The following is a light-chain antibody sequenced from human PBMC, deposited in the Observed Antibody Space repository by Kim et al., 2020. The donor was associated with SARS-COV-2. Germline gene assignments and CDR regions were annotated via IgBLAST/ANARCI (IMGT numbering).Light chain of an antibody. J-gene: IGKJ2*03. CDR1: QNVGSAS. V-gene: IGKV3-20*01. CDR3: QQYGGSPLYS. CDR2: ASS. Sequence: EIVLTQSPGTLSLSPGQRATLSCRASQNVGSASFTWYQQKPGQAPSLLIYASSTKATGIPDRFSGSGSGTDFTLTINRLEAEDFAVYYCQQYGGSPLYSFGQGTKLEIK.